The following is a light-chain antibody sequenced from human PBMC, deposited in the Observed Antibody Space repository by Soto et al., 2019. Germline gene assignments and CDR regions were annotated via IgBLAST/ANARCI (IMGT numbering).Light chain of an antibody. CDR1: GSTIGAGYD. Sequence: QSVLRHPLSVPWAPGHRVTISCTGSGSTIGAGYDVHWYQQLPGTAPRLLIYDNTNRPSGVPDRFSGSKSGTSASLAISGLQAEDEADHYCQFYDSSPSVVFGGGTQLTVL. CDR3: QFYDSSPSVV. J-gene: IGLJ2*01. V-gene: IGLV1-40*01. CDR2: DNT.